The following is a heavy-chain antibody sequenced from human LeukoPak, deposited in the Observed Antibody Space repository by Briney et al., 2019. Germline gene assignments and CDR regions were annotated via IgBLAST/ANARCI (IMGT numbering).Heavy chain of an antibody. CDR2: INPNSGGT. V-gene: IGHV1-2*02. CDR1: GYTFTGYY. D-gene: IGHD3-22*01. Sequence: ASVKVSCKASGYTFTGYYMHRVRQAPGQGLEWMGWINPNSGGTNSAQKFQGRVTMTRDTSISTAYMELNRLRSDDTAVYYCARDVDHYHSTGKGLIDIWGQGTMVTVSS. CDR3: ARDVDHYHSTGKGLIDI. J-gene: IGHJ3*02.